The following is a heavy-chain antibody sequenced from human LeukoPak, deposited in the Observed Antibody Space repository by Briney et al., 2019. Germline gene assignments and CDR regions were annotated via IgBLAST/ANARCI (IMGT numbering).Heavy chain of an antibody. V-gene: IGHV3-48*04. J-gene: IGHJ3*02. Sequence: GGSLRLSCAASGFTFSSYSMNWVRQAPGKGLEWVSYISSSSSTIYYADSLKGRFTISRDNARNSLYLQMNSLRAEDTAVYYCARCWGSGNYLFDAFDIWGQGTVVTVSS. CDR1: GFTFSSYS. CDR3: ARCWGSGNYLFDAFDI. D-gene: IGHD1-26*01. CDR2: ISSSSSTI.